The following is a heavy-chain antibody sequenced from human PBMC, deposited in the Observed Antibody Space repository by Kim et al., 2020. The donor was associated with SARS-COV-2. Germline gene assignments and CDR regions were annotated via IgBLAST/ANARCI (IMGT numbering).Heavy chain of an antibody. Sequence: SVKVSCKTSGGTFSTYAISWVRQAPGQGLEWMGGIIPIFGRRHYAQKFEGRVTITADESTSTAYMELSSLRSEDTAVYYCAKKIVGATTYYGIDVWGQG. CDR2: IIPIFGRR. CDR1: GGTFSTYA. V-gene: IGHV1-69*13. D-gene: IGHD1-26*01. CDR3: AKKIVGATTYYGIDV. J-gene: IGHJ6*01.